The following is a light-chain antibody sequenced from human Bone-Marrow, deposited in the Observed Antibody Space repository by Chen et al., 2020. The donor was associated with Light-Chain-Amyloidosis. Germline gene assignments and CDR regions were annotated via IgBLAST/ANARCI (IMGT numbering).Light chain of an antibody. CDR1: DLPTKY. V-gene: IGLV3-25*03. Sequence: SYELTQPPSVSVSPGQTARLTCSGDDLPTKYAYWYQQKPGQAPVLVIHRDTERPSGISERVSGSISGTTATLTISGVQAEDEADYHCQAADSSGTYEVIFGGGTKLTVL. CDR3: QAADSSGTYEVI. CDR2: RDT. J-gene: IGLJ2*01.